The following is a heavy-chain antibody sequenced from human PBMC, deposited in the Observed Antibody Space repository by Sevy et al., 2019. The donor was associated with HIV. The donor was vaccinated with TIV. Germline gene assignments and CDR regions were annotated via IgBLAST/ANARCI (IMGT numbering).Heavy chain of an antibody. CDR2: IYTSGST. J-gene: IGHJ3*02. CDR1: GGYISSYY. Sequence: SETLSLTCTVSGGYISSYYWSWIRQPAGKGLEWIGRIYTSGSTNYNPSLKSRVTMSVDTSKNQFSLKLSSVTAADTAVYYCARDKDYYGSGSYSGSAFDIWGQGAMVTVSS. CDR3: ARDKDYYGSGSYSGSAFDI. V-gene: IGHV4-4*07. D-gene: IGHD3-10*01.